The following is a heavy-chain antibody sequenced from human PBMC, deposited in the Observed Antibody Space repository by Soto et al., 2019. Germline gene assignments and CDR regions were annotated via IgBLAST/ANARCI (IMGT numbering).Heavy chain of an antibody. Sequence: GGSLRRSCAASGFTVSSNYMSGVRQAPGKGLEWVSVIYSGGSTYYADSVKGRFTISRDNSKNTLYLQMNSLRAEDTAVYYCASLYYYDSSGFFDYWGQGTLVTVSS. CDR2: IYSGGST. CDR1: GFTVSSNY. CDR3: ASLYYYDSSGFFDY. V-gene: IGHV3-53*01. J-gene: IGHJ4*02. D-gene: IGHD3-22*01.